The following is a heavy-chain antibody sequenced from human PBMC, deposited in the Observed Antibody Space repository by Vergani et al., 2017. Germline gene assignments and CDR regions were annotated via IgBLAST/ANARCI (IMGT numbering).Heavy chain of an antibody. Sequence: EVQLVESGGGLVQPGGSLRLSCAASGFTVSSNYMSWVRQAPGKGLEWVSVIYSGGSTYYADAVKGRFTISRDNSKNTLYLQMHSLRAEDTAVYYCARSVVVAATISGGDYWGQGTLVTVSS. CDR2: IYSGGST. D-gene: IGHD2-15*01. V-gene: IGHV3-66*01. CDR1: GFTVSSNY. CDR3: ARSVVVAATISGGDY. J-gene: IGHJ4*02.